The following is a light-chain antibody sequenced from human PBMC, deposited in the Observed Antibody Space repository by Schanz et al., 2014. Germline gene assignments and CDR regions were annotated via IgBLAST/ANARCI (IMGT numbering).Light chain of an antibody. CDR1: SGSVSSSYY. V-gene: IGLV8-61*01. CDR3: VLFMGSGLWV. Sequence: QTVVTQEPSFSVSPGGTVTLTCGLRSGSVSSSYYPSWYQQTPGQAPRTLIYNTNTRSSGVPDRFSGSILGNKAALTITGAQADDESDYYCVLFMGSGLWVFGGGTKVTVL. CDR2: NTN. J-gene: IGLJ3*02.